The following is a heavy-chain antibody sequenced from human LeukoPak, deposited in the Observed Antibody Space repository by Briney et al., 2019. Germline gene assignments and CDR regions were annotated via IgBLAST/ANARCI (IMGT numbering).Heavy chain of an antibody. CDR1: GFTFSRFW. Sequence: GGSLRLSCAASGFTFSRFWMSWVRQAPGKGLEWVANIKQDGSEKYYVDSVKGRLTISRDNAKNSLYLQMNSLRAEDTAVFYCARDGTYTDYDPDFDIWGQGTLVTVSS. J-gene: IGHJ4*02. CDR2: IKQDGSEK. V-gene: IGHV3-7*04. D-gene: IGHD5-12*01. CDR3: ARDGTYTDYDPDFDI.